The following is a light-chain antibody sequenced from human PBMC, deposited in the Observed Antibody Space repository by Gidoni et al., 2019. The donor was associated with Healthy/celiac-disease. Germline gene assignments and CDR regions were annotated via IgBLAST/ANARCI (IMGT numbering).Light chain of an antibody. CDR2: GAS. CDR3: QQYGSSPLYS. Sequence: EIVLTQSPGTLSLSTGERATLSCRASQSVSSSYLAWYQQKPGQAPRLLIYGASSRATGIPDRFSGSGSGTDFTLTISSLEPEDFAVYYCQQYGSSPLYSFGQXTKLEIK. V-gene: IGKV3-20*01. CDR1: QSVSSSY. J-gene: IGKJ2*03.